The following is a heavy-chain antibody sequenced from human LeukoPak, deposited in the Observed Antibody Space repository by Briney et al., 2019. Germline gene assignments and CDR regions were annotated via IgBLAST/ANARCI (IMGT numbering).Heavy chain of an antibody. CDR3: ARDVARGYSGYDFGYFDY. CDR2: ISYDGSNK. J-gene: IGHJ4*02. D-gene: IGHD5-12*01. Sequence: GGSLRLSCAASGFTFSSYAMHWVRQAPGKGLEWVAVISYDGSNKYYADPAKGRFTISRDNSKNTLYLQMNSLRAEDTAVYYCARDVARGYSGYDFGYFDYWGQGTLVTVSS. V-gene: IGHV3-30-3*01. CDR1: GFTFSSYA.